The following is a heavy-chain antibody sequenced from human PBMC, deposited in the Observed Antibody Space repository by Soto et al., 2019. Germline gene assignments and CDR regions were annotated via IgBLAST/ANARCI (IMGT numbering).Heavy chain of an antibody. J-gene: IGHJ4*02. D-gene: IGHD2-21*02. Sequence: PGGSLRLSCAASGFTFSTHWMVWVRQPPGKGLEWVASIKQEGTETSYVDSVKGRFTISRDNAQNSLYLQMNSLRVEDTAVYYCARGGDSYIDYWGPGALVTVSS. CDR2: IKQEGTET. V-gene: IGHV3-7*03. CDR1: GFTFSTHW. CDR3: ARGGDSYIDY.